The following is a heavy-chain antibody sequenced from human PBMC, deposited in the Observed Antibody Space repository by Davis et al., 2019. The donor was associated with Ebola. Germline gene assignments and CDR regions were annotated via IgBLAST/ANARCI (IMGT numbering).Heavy chain of an antibody. CDR1: GGTFSSYA. CDR2: IIPIFGTA. CDR3: AVALDYYDTVKADAFDI. Sequence: SVKVSCKASGGTFSSYAISWVRQAPGQGLEWMGGIIPIFGTANYAQKFQGRVTITADESTSTAYMELSSLRSEDTAVYYCAVALDYYDTVKADAFDIWGQGTMVTVSS. V-gene: IGHV1-69*13. D-gene: IGHD3-22*01. J-gene: IGHJ3*02.